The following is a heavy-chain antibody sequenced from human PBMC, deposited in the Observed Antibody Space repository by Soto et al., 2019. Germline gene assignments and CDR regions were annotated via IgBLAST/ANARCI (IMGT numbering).Heavy chain of an antibody. V-gene: IGHV1-46*03. CDR2: INASGGRT. J-gene: IGHJ4*01. CDR1: GYTFTSYY. Sequence: QVQLVQSGAEVKKPGASVKVSCKASGYTFTSYYVHWIRQAPGQGLEGMGIINASGGRTTYAPKVHGRDTMTRDTSTSTVYMELSSLTSEDTATYFCGRILPPATFDYVGDGTLVPVSS. D-gene: IGHD2-21*02. CDR3: GRILPPATFDY.